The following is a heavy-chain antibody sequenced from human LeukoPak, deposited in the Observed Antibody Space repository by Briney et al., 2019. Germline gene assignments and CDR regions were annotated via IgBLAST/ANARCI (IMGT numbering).Heavy chain of an antibody. CDR2: IIPIFDTA. Sequence: SVKVSCKASGGTFSSYAISWVRQAPGQGLEWMGGIIPIFDTANYAQKFQGRVTITADKSTSTAYMELSSLRSEDTAVYYCARDDNYYGSGSYFPRFDYWGQGTLVTVSS. D-gene: IGHD3-10*01. CDR1: GGTFSSYA. V-gene: IGHV1-69*06. J-gene: IGHJ4*02. CDR3: ARDDNYYGSGSYFPRFDY.